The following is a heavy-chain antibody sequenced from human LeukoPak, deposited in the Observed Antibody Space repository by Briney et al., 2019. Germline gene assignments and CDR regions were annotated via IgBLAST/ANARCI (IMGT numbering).Heavy chain of an antibody. J-gene: IGHJ4*02. CDR2: IYYSGST. CDR3: ARGRYNYALEDYFDY. Sequence: SETLSLTCTVSGDSISSYYWSWIRQPPGKGLEWIGYIYYSGSTNYNPSLKSRVTISGDTSKIQVSLKVSSVTAADTAVDYCARGRYNYALEDYFDYWGQGTLVTVSS. V-gene: IGHV4-59*01. D-gene: IGHD5-18*01. CDR1: GDSISSYY.